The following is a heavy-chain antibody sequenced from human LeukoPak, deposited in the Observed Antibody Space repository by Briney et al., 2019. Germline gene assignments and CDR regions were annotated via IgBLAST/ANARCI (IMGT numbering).Heavy chain of an antibody. CDR2: INPSGGST. D-gene: IGHD2-2*02. J-gene: IGHJ6*03. CDR3: ARGGGMPENAVLPATILYYFYYIDV. CDR1: GYTFTSYY. V-gene: IGHV1-46*01. Sequence: ASVKVSCKASGYTFTSYYMHWVRQDPGQGLQWMGIINPSGGSTSYAQKFQDRVTMTRDMSTSTAYMELSSLTSDDTAVYYCARGGGMPENAVLPATILYYFYYIDVWGEGTTVTVSS.